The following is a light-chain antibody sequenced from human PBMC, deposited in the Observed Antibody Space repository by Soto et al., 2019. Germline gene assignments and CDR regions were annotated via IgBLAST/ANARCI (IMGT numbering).Light chain of an antibody. CDR3: CSYAGSSTFVV. J-gene: IGLJ2*01. Sequence: QSALSQPRSVSGSPGQSVTISCTGSSSDVGGYNHVSWYQHHPGKAPKVMIYDVSKRTSGVPDRFSGSKSGNTASLTISGLQAEDEADYYCCSYAGSSTFVVFGGGTKLTVL. CDR1: SSDVGGYNH. CDR2: DVS. V-gene: IGLV2-11*01.